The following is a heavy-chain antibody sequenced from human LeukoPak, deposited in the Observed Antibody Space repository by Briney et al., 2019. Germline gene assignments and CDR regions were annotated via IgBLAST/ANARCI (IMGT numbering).Heavy chain of an antibody. V-gene: IGHV1-46*01. CDR2: INPSGGRT. CDR3: ARADTVTHHFYYYYYYMDV. D-gene: IGHD4-17*01. J-gene: IGHJ6*03. CDR1: GYTFTSYH. Sequence: ASVKVSCKASGYTFTSYHVHWVRQAPGQGLEWMGIINPSGGRTSYAQKFQGRVTMTRDMSTSTVYMELSSLRSEDTAVYYCARADTVTHHFYYYYYYMDVWGKGTTVTVSS.